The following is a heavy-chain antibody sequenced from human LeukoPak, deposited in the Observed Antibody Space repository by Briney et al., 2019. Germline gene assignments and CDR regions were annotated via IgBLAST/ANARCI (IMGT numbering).Heavy chain of an antibody. V-gene: IGHV3-7*03. J-gene: IGHJ3*02. CDR3: AKKKAYSGGALDI. Sequence: GGSLRLSCAASELTFSGYWMNWVRQAPGKGLQWVGNIRQDGGQTHYSDSVKGRFTISRDNAKRSLYLQMSSLRAEDTAVYYCAKKKAYSGGALDIWGHGTMVTVSS. CDR1: ELTFSGYW. D-gene: IGHD5-18*01. CDR2: IRQDGGQT.